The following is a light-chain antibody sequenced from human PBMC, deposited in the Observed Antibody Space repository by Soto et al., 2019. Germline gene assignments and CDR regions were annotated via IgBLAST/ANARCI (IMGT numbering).Light chain of an antibody. J-gene: IGKJ1*01. CDR1: QSVSYN. V-gene: IGKV3-15*01. Sequence: EIVLTQSPATLSLSPGERVTLSCRASQSVSYNLAWYQQKPGQAPRLLIYGPSTRATGIPARFSGSGSGTEFTLTISSLQSEDFALYYCQQYNNWPRTFGQGTKVDI. CDR2: GPS. CDR3: QQYNNWPRT.